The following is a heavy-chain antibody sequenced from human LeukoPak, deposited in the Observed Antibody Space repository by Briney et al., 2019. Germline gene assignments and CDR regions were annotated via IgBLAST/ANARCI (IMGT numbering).Heavy chain of an antibody. CDR1: GGSLSSSTYY. Sequence: SETLSLTCTVSGGSLSSSTYYWGWIRRPPGKGLEWIGSIYYSGNTYYNPSLKSRVTISVDTSKNQFSLKLSSVTAADTAVYYCARHDSSGPYNAFDIWGQGTMVTVSS. J-gene: IGHJ3*02. V-gene: IGHV4-39*01. D-gene: IGHD3-22*01. CDR2: IYYSGNT. CDR3: ARHDSSGPYNAFDI.